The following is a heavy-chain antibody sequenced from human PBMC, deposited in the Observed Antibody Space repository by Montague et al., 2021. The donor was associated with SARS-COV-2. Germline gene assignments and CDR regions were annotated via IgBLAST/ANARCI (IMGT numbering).Heavy chain of an antibody. CDR3: ARGALWVVVVITAPLNFDY. J-gene: IGHJ4*02. D-gene: IGHD3-22*01. Sequence: YLRLSCAASGFTFSSYEMNWVRQAPGKGLEWVSYISSSGSTIYYADSVKGRFTISRDNAKNSLYLQMNSLRAEDTAVYYCARGALWVVVVITAPLNFDYWGQGTLVTVSS. V-gene: IGHV3-48*03. CDR2: ISSSGSTI. CDR1: GFTFSSYE.